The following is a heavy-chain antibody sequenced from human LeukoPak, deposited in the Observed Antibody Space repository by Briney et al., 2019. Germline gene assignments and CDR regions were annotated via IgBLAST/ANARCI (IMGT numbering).Heavy chain of an antibody. CDR3: ARLRGAMTTVTSNFDS. CDR1: GGSISSSSYY. Sequence: SETLSLTCTVSGGSISSSSYYWGWIRQPPGKGLEWIGSIYYTGSTYYNPSLKSRVTISVDTSKNQFSLKLSSVTAADTAVYYCARLRGAMTTVTSNFDSWGQGTLVTVSS. CDR2: IYYTGST. D-gene: IGHD4-17*01. V-gene: IGHV4-39*01. J-gene: IGHJ4*02.